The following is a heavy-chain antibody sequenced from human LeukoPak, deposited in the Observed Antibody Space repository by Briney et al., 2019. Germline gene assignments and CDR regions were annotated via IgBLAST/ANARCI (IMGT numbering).Heavy chain of an antibody. CDR3: ARPRDGYNLNSFDY. CDR2: IYYSGST. D-gene: IGHD5-24*01. J-gene: IGHJ4*02. V-gene: IGHV4-39*01. CDR1: GGSISSSSYY. Sequence: PSGTLSLTCTVSGGSISSSSYYWGWIRQPPGKGLEWIGSIYYSGSTYYNPSLKSRVTISVDTSKNQFSLKLSSVTAADTAVYYCARPRDGYNLNSFDYWGQGTLVTVSS.